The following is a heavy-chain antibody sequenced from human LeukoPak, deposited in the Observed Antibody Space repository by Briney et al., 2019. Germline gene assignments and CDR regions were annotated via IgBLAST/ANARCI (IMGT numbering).Heavy chain of an antibody. J-gene: IGHJ4*02. Sequence: GASVKVSCKASGYTFTNYGISWVRQAPGQGLEWMGWISAYNGNTNYAQKLQGRVTMTTDTSTSTAYMELSSLRSDDTALYYCARVPRLGSYIYFDYWGQGTLVTVSS. D-gene: IGHD3-10*01. CDR1: GYTFTNYG. CDR3: ARVPRLGSYIYFDY. V-gene: IGHV1-18*01. CDR2: ISAYNGNT.